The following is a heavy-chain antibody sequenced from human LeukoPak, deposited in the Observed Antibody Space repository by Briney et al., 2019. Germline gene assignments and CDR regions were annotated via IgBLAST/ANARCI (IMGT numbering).Heavy chain of an antibody. Sequence: SETLSLTCTVSGGSISSYYWSWIRQPPGKGLEWIGYIYYTGSTNYNPSLKSRVTISVDTSKNQFSLKLSSVTAADTAVYYCARVRQGSALLDYWVQGTLVTVSS. V-gene: IGHV4-59*01. CDR3: ARVRQGSALLDY. J-gene: IGHJ4*02. CDR2: IYYTGST. CDR1: GGSISSYY. D-gene: IGHD1-26*01.